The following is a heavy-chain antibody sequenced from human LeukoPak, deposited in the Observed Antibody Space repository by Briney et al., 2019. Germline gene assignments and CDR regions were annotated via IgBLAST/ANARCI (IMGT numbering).Heavy chain of an antibody. J-gene: IGHJ6*02. V-gene: IGHV1-2*02. CDR1: GYTFTGYY. D-gene: IGHD5-12*01. CDR2: INPNSGGT. CDR3: ASRGYSGYGDRHAPAKYYYYGMDV. Sequence: ASVKVSCKASGYTFTGYYMHWVRQAPGQVLEWMGWINPNSGGTNYAQKFQGRVTMTRDTSISTAYMELSRLRSDDTAVYYCASRGYSGYGDRHAPAKYYYYGMDVWGQGTTVTVSS.